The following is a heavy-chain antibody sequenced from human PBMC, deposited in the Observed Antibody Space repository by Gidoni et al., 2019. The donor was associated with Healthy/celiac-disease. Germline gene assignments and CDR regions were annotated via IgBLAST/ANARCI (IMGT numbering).Heavy chain of an antibody. Sequence: QVQLQQWGAGLLKPSETLSLTCAVYGGSFRGYYWSWIRQPPGKGLEWIGEINHSGSTNYNPSLKSRVTISVDTSKNQFSLKLSSVTAADTAVYYCARGRSVVVAARRFDYWGQGTLVTVSS. J-gene: IGHJ4*02. CDR3: ARGRSVVVAARRFDY. V-gene: IGHV4-34*01. CDR2: INHSGST. D-gene: IGHD2-15*01. CDR1: GGSFRGYY.